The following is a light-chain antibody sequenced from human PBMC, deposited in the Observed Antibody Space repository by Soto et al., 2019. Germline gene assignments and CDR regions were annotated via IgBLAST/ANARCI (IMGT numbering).Light chain of an antibody. CDR3: CSYAGSSTFL. Sequence: QSVLTQPASVSGSPGQSITISCTGTSSDVGSYNLVSWYQQHPGKAPKLMIYEVSKRPSGVSNRFSGSKSGNTASLTISGLRAEDEADYYCCSYAGSSTFLFGGGTKLTVL. CDR1: SSDVGSYNL. J-gene: IGLJ2*01. CDR2: EVS. V-gene: IGLV2-23*02.